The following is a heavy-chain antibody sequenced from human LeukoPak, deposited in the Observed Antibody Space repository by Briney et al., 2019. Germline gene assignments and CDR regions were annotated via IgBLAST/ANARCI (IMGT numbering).Heavy chain of an antibody. CDR2: VYPEDGET. D-gene: IGHD2-2*01. J-gene: IGHJ3*02. CDR3: ATDPSPPVLWADDFDI. Sequence: ATVKVSCKVSGDTFTGYYMHWVPQAPGKGLEWMGLVYPEDGETIYAEKFQGRVTITADTSTDTAYMELSSLRSEDTAVYYCATDPSPPVLWADDFDIWGQGTMVTVSS. V-gene: IGHV1-69-2*01. CDR1: GDTFTGYY.